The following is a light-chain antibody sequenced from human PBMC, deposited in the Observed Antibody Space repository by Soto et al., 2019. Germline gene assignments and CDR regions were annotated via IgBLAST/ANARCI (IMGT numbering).Light chain of an antibody. CDR3: QQYNSYFPT. Sequence: DIRMAQYPSTLSASVGDRVTITCRASQSISSRLAWYQQKSGKAPKLLIYKASSLESGVPSRFSGSGSETEFILTISSLQPDDFATYYCQQYNSYFPTFGQGTKVEIK. J-gene: IGKJ1*01. CDR2: KAS. CDR1: QSISSR. V-gene: IGKV1-5*03.